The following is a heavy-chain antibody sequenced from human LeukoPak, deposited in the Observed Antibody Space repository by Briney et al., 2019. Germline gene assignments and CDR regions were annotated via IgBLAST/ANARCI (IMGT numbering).Heavy chain of an antibody. CDR1: GYSFSNYW. D-gene: IGHD1-26*01. V-gene: IGHV5-51*01. CDR3: ARSFSGRSLGGHYFDY. Sequence: GESLEISLKGPGYSFSNYWIGWVRPIPGKGLEGMGVIYPGDSDTRYSTPFQGPVTISADKSISTAYLQWSSLKASDTAIYYCARSFSGRSLGGHYFDYWGQGTLVTVSS. CDR2: IYPGDSDT. J-gene: IGHJ4*02.